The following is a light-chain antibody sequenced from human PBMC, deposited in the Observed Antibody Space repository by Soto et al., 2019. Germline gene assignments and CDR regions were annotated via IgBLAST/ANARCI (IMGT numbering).Light chain of an antibody. CDR1: QSVSSRF. Sequence: EIVLTQSPGTLSLSPGERATLSCRASQSVSSRFLAWYQQKPGQAPRLLMYGAFNRATGIPARFSGSGSGTDFTLTISSLEPEDFAVYYCQQRNNWPSTTFGPGTKVDIK. J-gene: IGKJ3*01. V-gene: IGKV3D-20*02. CDR3: QQRNNWPSTT. CDR2: GAF.